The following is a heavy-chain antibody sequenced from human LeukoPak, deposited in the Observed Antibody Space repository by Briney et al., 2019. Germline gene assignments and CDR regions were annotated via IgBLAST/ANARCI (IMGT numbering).Heavy chain of an antibody. V-gene: IGHV3-30*04. Sequence: GGSLRLSCAASGFTTFSNYAMHWVRQAPGKWLEWVAVISHDGTNKYYADAVKGRFTISRDNSKNTLYLQMNSLRAEDTAVYYCAKGRFGELLFDYWGQGTLVTVSS. CDR2: ISHDGTNK. D-gene: IGHD3-10*01. CDR3: AKGRFGELLFDY. CDR1: GFTTFSNYA. J-gene: IGHJ4*02.